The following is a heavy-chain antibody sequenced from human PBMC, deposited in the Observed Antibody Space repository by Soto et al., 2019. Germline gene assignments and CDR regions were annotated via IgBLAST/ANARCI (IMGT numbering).Heavy chain of an antibody. J-gene: IGHJ3*02. CDR3: ARDGATYYYDSSGYYLGAFDI. V-gene: IGHV4-4*02. CDR2: IYHSGST. Sequence: PSETLSLTCAVSGGSISSSNWWSWVRQPPGKGLERIGEIYHSGSTNYNPSLKSRVTISVDKSKNQFSLKLSSVTAADTAVYYCARDGATYYYDSSGYYLGAFDIWGQGTMVT. CDR1: GGSISSSNW. D-gene: IGHD3-22*01.